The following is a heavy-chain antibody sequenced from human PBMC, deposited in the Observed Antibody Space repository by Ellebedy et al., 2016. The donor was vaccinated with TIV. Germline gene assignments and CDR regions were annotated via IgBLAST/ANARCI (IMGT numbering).Heavy chain of an antibody. Sequence: GESLKISCAASGFTFSSYWMHWVRQAPGKGLVWVSRINSDGSSTSYADSVKGRFIISRDNAKNTLYLQMNSLRAEDTAVYYCARGARKGGNWFDPWGQGTLVTVSS. V-gene: IGHV3-74*01. CDR1: GFTFSSYW. D-gene: IGHD1-14*01. J-gene: IGHJ5*02. CDR3: ARGARKGGNWFDP. CDR2: INSDGSST.